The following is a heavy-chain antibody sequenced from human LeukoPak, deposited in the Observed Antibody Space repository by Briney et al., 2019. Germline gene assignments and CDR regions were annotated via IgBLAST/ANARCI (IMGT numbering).Heavy chain of an antibody. J-gene: IGHJ4*02. D-gene: IGHD5-18*01. Sequence: GGSLRLSCAASGITFSSYGMHWVRQAPGKGLVWVSRITNDGSSTTYADSVKGRFTISRDNAKNMLYLQVNSLRAEDTAVYYCAGRPTGYSSGYIHWGQGTLVTVSS. CDR1: GITFSSYG. V-gene: IGHV3-74*01. CDR2: ITNDGSST. CDR3: AGRPTGYSSGYIH.